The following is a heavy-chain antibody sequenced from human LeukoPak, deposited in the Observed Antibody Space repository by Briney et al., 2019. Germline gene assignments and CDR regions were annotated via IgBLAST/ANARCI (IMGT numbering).Heavy chain of an antibody. CDR3: AKDLLYSRYNWFDP. CDR2: ISGSDGST. CDR1: GFTFSSYA. D-gene: IGHD6-13*01. V-gene: IGHV3-23*01. J-gene: IGHJ5*02. Sequence: GGSLRLSCAASGFTFSSYAMSWVRQAPGKGLEWVSAISGSDGSTYYADSVKGRFTISRDNSKNTLYLQMNSLRAEDTAVYYCAKDLLYSRYNWFDPWGQGTLVTVSS.